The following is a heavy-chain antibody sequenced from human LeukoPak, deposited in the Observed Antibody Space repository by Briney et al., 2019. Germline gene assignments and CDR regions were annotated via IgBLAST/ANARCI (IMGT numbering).Heavy chain of an antibody. CDR3: VAYNWNYPEY. Sequence: GGSLRLSCAPCGFSFRSYFVYWVRQAPGKGLVWVSRINPYGSDTEYADSVKGRFTISRDNAKNTLYMQMNSLREEDTAVYYCVAYNWNYPEYWGQGTLVTVSS. V-gene: IGHV3-74*03. CDR2: INPYGSDT. CDR1: GFSFRSYF. D-gene: IGHD1-7*01. J-gene: IGHJ4*02.